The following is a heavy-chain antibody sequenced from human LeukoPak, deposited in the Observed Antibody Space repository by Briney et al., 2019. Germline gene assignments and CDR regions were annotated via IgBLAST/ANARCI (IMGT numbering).Heavy chain of an antibody. V-gene: IGHV1-24*01. CDR2: FDPEDGEA. CDR3: ARGLYYDVWSGDYYGMDV. CDR1: GYTLTELS. D-gene: IGHD3-3*01. Sequence: ASVKVSCKVSGYTLTELSMHWVRQAPGKGLEWMGGFDPEDGEAIYAQKFQGRVTMTEDTSTDTAYMELSSLRVEDTAVYYCARGLYYDVWSGDYYGMDVWGQGTTVIVSS. J-gene: IGHJ6*02.